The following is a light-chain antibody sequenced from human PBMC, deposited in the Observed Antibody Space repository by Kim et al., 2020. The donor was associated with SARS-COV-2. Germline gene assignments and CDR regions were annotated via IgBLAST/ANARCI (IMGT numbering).Light chain of an antibody. V-gene: IGKV1-5*03. CDR3: QQYQTYRT. Sequence: DVQMTQSPSTLSASVGDKVTITCRASQSVDVWLAWYQQKPGKAPELLIYKAPSLQSGVPSRFSGSGSGTEFTLTISSLQPDDFATYLCQQYQTYRTFGQGTKVDIK. J-gene: IGKJ1*01. CDR1: QSVDVW. CDR2: KAP.